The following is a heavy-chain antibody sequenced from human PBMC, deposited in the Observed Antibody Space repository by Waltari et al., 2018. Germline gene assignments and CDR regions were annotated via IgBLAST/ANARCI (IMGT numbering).Heavy chain of an antibody. CDR3: AREDQGYYYMDV. CDR2: IIPIFGTA. CDR1: GGTFSSYA. J-gene: IGHJ6*03. Sequence: QVQRVQSGAEVKKPGSSVKVSCKASGGTFSSYAISWVRRAPGQGLEWMGGIIPIFGTANYAQKFQGRVTITADKSTSTAYMELSSLRSEDTAVYYCAREDQGYYYMDVWGKGTTVTVSS. V-gene: IGHV1-69*14.